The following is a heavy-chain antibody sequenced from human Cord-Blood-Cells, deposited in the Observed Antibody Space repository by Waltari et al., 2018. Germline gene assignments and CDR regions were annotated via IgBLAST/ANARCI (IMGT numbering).Heavy chain of an antibody. D-gene: IGHD3-16*01. Sequence: EVPLVESGGGLVTPGGSLRLSCAASRLTLRSYCMTWFRQAPGKGLEWVSSISSSSSYIYYADSVKGRFTISRDNAKNSLYLQMNSLRAEDTAVYYCAREQGGYYFDYWGQGTLVTVSS. CDR2: ISSSSSYI. CDR3: AREQGGYYFDY. V-gene: IGHV3-21*01. CDR1: RLTLRSYC. J-gene: IGHJ4*02.